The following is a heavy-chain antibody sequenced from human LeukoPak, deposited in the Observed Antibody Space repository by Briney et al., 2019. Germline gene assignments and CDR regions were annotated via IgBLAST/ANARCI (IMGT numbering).Heavy chain of an antibody. CDR2: ISGSGGST. V-gene: IGHV3-23*01. D-gene: IGHD6-19*01. Sequence: GGSLRLSCTASGFTFSSYAMSWVRQAPGKGLEWVSGISGSGGSTYYADSVKGRFTISRDNSKNTLYVQMNSLRGEDTAVYYCAKDISRGSGWYKGSDAFDIWGQGTVVTVSS. J-gene: IGHJ3*02. CDR1: GFTFSSYA. CDR3: AKDISRGSGWYKGSDAFDI.